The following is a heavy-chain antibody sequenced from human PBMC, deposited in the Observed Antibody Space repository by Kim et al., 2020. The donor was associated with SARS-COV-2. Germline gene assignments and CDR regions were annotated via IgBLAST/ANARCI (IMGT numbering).Heavy chain of an antibody. CDR3: ARDGETAAAVVSDYYGMDV. D-gene: IGHD6-13*01. J-gene: IGHJ6*02. CDR2: IYSGGST. V-gene: IGHV3-53*01. Sequence: GGSLRLSCAASGFTVSSNYMSWVRQAPGKGLEWVSVIYSGGSTYYADSVKGRFTISRDNSKNTLYLQMNSLRAEDTAVYYCARDGETAAAVVSDYYGMDVWGQGTTVTVSS. CDR1: GFTVSSNY.